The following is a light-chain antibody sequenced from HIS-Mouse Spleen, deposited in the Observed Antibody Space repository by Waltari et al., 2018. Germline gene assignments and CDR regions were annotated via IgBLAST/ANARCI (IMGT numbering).Light chain of an antibody. CDR3: CSYAGSSTWV. CDR1: SSDVGSYNL. V-gene: IGLV2-23*01. CDR2: EGS. Sequence: QSALTQPASVSGSPGQSITISCTGTSSDVGSYNLVSWYQQHPGKAPQLMIYEGSKRPSGVSNRVSGYKSGNTASLTISGLQAEDEADYYCCSYAGSSTWVFGGGTKLTVL. J-gene: IGLJ3*02.